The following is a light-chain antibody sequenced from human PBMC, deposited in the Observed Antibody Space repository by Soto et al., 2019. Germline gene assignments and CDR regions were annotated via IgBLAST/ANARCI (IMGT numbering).Light chain of an antibody. J-gene: IGKJ1*01. Sequence: DIVLTQSPGTLSLSPGERATLSCRASQSVSTYLAWYQQKPGQAPRLLIYDASSRATGIPDRFSGSGSGTDFTLTISRLKPEDFAVYFCQQYGSSPSTFGQGTKVEI. CDR3: QQYGSSPST. CDR1: QSVSTY. V-gene: IGKV3-20*01. CDR2: DAS.